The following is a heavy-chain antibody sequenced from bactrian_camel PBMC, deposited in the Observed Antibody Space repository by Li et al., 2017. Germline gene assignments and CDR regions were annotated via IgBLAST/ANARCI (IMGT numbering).Heavy chain of an antibody. CDR1: GSILSRNC. Sequence: HVQLVESGGGSVQAGGSMRLSCAASGSILSRNCMAWFRQAPGKGREGVARIYRVGGSTSYADSVKGRFTISQDNARNTVYLQMNNLKPEDTAMYYCAADVGSMSGNCQPNYWGQGTQVTVS. V-gene: IGHV3S1*01. CDR2: IYRVGGST. J-gene: IGHJ4*01. D-gene: IGHD6*01. CDR3: AADVGSMSGNCQPNY.